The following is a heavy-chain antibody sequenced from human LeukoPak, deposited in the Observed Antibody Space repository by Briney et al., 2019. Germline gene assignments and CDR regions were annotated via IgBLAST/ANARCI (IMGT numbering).Heavy chain of an antibody. Sequence: PSETLSLTCAAYGGSFSGYYWSWIRQPPGKGLEWIGEINHSGSTNYNPSLKSRVTISVDTSKNQFSLKLSSVTAADTAVYYCASGGYSSSSADYWGQGTLVTVSS. J-gene: IGHJ4*02. CDR2: INHSGST. V-gene: IGHV4-34*01. CDR1: GGSFSGYY. CDR3: ASGGYSSSSADY. D-gene: IGHD6-6*01.